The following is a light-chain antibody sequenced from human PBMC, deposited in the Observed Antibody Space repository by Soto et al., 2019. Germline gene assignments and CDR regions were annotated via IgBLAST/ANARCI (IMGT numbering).Light chain of an antibody. CDR3: SSYADKRGGV. CDR2: EVS. CDR1: SSDVGGYNY. J-gene: IGLJ1*01. Sequence: QSVLTQPPSASGSPGQSVTISCIGTSSDVGGYNYVSWYQQHAGKAPKLMIYEVSKRPSGVPDRFSGSKSGNTASLTVSGLQAEDEADYFCSSYADKRGGVFGTGTKVTVL. V-gene: IGLV2-8*01.